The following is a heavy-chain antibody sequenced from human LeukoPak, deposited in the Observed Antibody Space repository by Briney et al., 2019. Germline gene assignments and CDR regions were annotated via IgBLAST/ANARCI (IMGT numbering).Heavy chain of an antibody. CDR2: ISGSGGST. CDR1: GFTFSSYA. D-gene: IGHD3-22*01. J-gene: IGHJ3*02. Sequence: GGSLRLSFSASGFTFSSYAMSWVRRAPGKGLEWVSAISGSGGSTYNADSVKGRFTISRDNSKNTLYLQMNSLRAEDTALYYCAKSRRGYPRVDGFDIWGQGTMVTVSS. CDR3: AKSRRGYPRVDGFDI. V-gene: IGHV3-23*01.